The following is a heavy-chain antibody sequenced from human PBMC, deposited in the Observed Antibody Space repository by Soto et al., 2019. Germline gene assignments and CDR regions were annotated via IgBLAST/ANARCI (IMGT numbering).Heavy chain of an antibody. CDR2: IYYSGST. V-gene: IGHV4-39*01. Sequence: SETLSLTCTVTGDSISSRSYYWGWIRQPPGKGLEWIGSIYYSGSTYNNPSLRSRVSMSIDTSKDQFSLKLKSVTAADTALYFCARQRTSVVTQAYFDVWGQGSLVTVSS. CDR1: GDSISSRSYY. J-gene: IGHJ4*02. CDR3: ARQRTSVVTQAYFDV. D-gene: IGHD2-21*02.